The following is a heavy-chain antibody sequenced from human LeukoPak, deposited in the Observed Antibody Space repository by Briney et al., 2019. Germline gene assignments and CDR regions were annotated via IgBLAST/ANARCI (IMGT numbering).Heavy chain of an antibody. CDR2: ISGGGGGT. D-gene: IGHD1-1*01. Sequence: PGGSLRLSCAASGFTFSSYAMSWVRQSPGKGLEWVSAISGGGGGTFYADSVKGRFTISRDNSKNTLYLEVNSLRAEDTAVYYCAKDLGGNAYYYYGWDVWGQGTTVTVSS. CDR3: AKDLGGNAYYYYGWDV. J-gene: IGHJ6*02. V-gene: IGHV3-23*01. CDR1: GFTFSSYA.